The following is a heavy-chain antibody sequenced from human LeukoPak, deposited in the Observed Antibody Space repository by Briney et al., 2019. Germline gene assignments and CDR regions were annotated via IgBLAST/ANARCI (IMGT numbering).Heavy chain of an antibody. V-gene: IGHV3-23*01. Sequence: GASLRLSCAASRVTFSSYAMSWVRQAPGKGREWGSAISGSGGSTYYADSVKGRFTISRDNSKNPLYLQMDSLRAEDTAVYYCAKPPPQEWLLSPGDYWGQGTLVTVSS. CDR2: ISGSGGST. D-gene: IGHD3-3*01. CDR3: AKPPPQEWLLSPGDY. J-gene: IGHJ4*02. CDR1: RVTFSSYA.